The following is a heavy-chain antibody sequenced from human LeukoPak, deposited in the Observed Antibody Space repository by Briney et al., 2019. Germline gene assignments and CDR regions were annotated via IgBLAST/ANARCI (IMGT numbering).Heavy chain of an antibody. Sequence: PGGSLRLSCAASGFTFSSYAMGWVRQAPGKGLEWVSAISGSGGSTYYADSVKGRFTISRDNSKNTLYLQMNSLRAEDTAVYYCAKDRPASYYYDSSGYCFDYWGQGTLVTVSS. V-gene: IGHV3-23*01. J-gene: IGHJ4*02. CDR2: ISGSGGST. CDR3: AKDRPASYYYDSSGYCFDY. CDR1: GFTFSSYA. D-gene: IGHD3-22*01.